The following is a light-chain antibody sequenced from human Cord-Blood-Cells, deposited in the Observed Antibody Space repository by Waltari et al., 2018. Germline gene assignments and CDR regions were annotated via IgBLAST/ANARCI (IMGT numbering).Light chain of an antibody. CDR2: DAS. CDR1: QSVSSY. CDR3: QQRSNWHPLT. V-gene: IGKV3-11*01. Sequence: EIVLTQSPATLSLSPGERATLPYRASQSVSSYLAWYQQKPGQAPRLLLDDASNRATGIPARFSGSGSGTDFTLTISSLEPQDFAVYYCQQRSNWHPLTFGGGTKVEIK. J-gene: IGKJ4*01.